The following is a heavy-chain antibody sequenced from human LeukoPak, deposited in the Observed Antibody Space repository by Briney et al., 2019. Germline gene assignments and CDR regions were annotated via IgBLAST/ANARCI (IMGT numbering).Heavy chain of an antibody. J-gene: IGHJ4*02. Sequence: SETLSLTCAVYGGSFSGYYWSWIRQPPGKGLEWIGEINHSGSTNYNPSLKSRVTISVDTSKNQFSLKLSSVTAADTAVYYCARRRYGSGSYSRFGYWGQGTLVTVSS. CDR2: INHSGST. V-gene: IGHV4-34*01. D-gene: IGHD3-10*01. CDR1: GGSFSGYY. CDR3: ARRRYGSGSYSRFGY.